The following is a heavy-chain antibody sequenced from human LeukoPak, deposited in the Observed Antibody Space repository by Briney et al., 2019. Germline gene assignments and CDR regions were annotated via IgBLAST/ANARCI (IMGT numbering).Heavy chain of an antibody. Sequence: GGSLRPSCAASGFTVSSNYMSWVRQAPGKGLEWVSVIYSGGSTYYADSVKGRFTISRDNSKNTLYLQMNSLRAEDTAVYYCAREQSLLYYFDYWGQGTLVTVSS. CDR3: AREQSLLYYFDY. J-gene: IGHJ4*02. D-gene: IGHD2-21*02. V-gene: IGHV3-53*01. CDR2: IYSGGST. CDR1: GFTVSSNY.